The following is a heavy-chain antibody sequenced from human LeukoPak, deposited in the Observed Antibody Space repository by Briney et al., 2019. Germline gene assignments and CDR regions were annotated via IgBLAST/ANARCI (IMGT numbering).Heavy chain of an antibody. V-gene: IGHV3-11*05. CDR2: ISSSSSHT. J-gene: IGHJ4*02. Sequence: PGGSLRLSCAASGFTFSDHYMSWIRQAPGKGLEWVSYISSSSSHTKHADSVKGRFTISRDNAKNSLYLQMNSLRAEDTAVYYCARDTYSMIDLCGQGTLVTVSS. CDR1: GFTFSDHY. D-gene: IGHD1-26*01. CDR3: ARDTYSMIDL.